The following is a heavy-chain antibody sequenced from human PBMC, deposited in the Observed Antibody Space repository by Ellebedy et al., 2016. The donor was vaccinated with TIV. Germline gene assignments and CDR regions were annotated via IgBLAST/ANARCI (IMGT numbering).Heavy chain of an antibody. CDR2: ISAYNGNT. CDR1: GYTFTSYG. J-gene: IGHJ4*02. V-gene: IGHV1-18*04. Sequence: AASVKVSCKASGYTFTSYGISWVRHAPGQGLEGMGWISAYNGNTNYAQTLQGRVTMTTDTSTSTAYMDLRSLRSDDTALYYCARETAVAGTRRAFDYWGQGTLVTVSP. D-gene: IGHD6-19*01. CDR3: ARETAVAGTRRAFDY.